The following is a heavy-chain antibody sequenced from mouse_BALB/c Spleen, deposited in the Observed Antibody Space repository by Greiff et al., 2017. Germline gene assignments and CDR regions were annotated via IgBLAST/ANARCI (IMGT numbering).Heavy chain of an antibody. V-gene: IGHV1S81*02. CDR3: AGTGTFDY. CDR2: INPSNGRT. J-gene: IGHJ2*01. Sequence: VQLQQPGAELVKPGASVKLSCKASGYTFTSYWMHWVKQRPGQGLEWIGEINPSNGRTNYNEKFKSKATLTVDKSSSTAYMQLSSLTSEDSAVYYCAGTGTFDYWGQGTTHTVSS. D-gene: IGHD4-1*01. CDR1: GYTFTSYW.